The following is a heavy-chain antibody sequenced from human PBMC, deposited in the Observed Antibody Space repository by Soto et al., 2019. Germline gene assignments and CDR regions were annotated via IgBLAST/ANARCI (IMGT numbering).Heavy chain of an antibody. CDR2: IYYSGST. V-gene: IGHV4-39*01. J-gene: IGHJ6*02. CDR3: ARYAWGVV. D-gene: IGHD3-16*01. Sequence: QLQLQESGPGLVKPSETLSLTCTVSGGSISSSGYYWGWIRQPPGKGLEWMGNIYYSGSTYYNPSLKSRVTISVDTSKNQFSLKLTSVTAADTAVYYCARYAWGVVWGQGTTVTVSS. CDR1: GGSISSSGYY.